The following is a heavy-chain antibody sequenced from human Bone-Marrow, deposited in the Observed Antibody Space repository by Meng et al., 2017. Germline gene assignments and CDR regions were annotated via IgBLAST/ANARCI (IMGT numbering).Heavy chain of an antibody. Sequence: GGSLRLSCAASGFTFSSYAMHWVRQAPGKGLEWVAVISYDGSNKYYADSVKGRFTISRDNSKNTLYLQMNSLRAEDTAVYYCARDTYDFWSGYFDYWGQGTLVTVSS. J-gene: IGHJ4*02. D-gene: IGHD3-3*01. V-gene: IGHV3-30*01. CDR2: ISYDGSNK. CDR1: GFTFSSYA. CDR3: ARDTYDFWSGYFDY.